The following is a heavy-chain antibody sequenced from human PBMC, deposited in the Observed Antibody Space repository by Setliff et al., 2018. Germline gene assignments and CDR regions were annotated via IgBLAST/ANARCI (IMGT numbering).Heavy chain of an antibody. J-gene: IGHJ4*02. CDR2: IYSGGTT. Sequence: LSCVTSGFAFTSYDMIWVRQAPGKWPEWVSVIYSGGTTDYVDSLRGRFTISRHNGKNTVYLQLNSLRPEDTAVYFCARARAVGGLIAGWDSWGQGTLVTVSS. D-gene: IGHD3-3*01. CDR1: GFAFTSYD. V-gene: IGHV3-53*04. CDR3: ARARAVGGLIAGWDS.